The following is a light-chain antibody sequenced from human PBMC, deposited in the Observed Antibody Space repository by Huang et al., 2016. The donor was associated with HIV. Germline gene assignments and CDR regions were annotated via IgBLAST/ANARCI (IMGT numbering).Light chain of an antibody. Sequence: ILLTQFPATLSVSPGQRVTLSCRASQSVGGKLAWYQQRPGQAPRLLIHGASTRVPTLPDRFSGSGSGTEFTLTISSLQSEDFAVYYCQQYDTWPPLTFGGGTKV. CDR3: QQYDTWPPLT. J-gene: IGKJ4*01. CDR2: GAS. V-gene: IGKV3-15*01. CDR1: QSVGGK.